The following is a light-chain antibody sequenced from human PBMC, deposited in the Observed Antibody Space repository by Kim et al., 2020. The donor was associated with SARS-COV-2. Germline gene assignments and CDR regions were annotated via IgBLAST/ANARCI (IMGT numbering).Light chain of an antibody. Sequence: SYELTQPPSVSVSPGQTASITCSGDKLGYKYACWYQQKPGQSPVLVIYQDSKRPSGIPERFSGSNSGNTATLTISGTQAMDEADYYCQAWDSSTVVFGGG. V-gene: IGLV3-1*01. CDR1: KLGYKY. J-gene: IGLJ2*01. CDR2: QDS. CDR3: QAWDSSTVV.